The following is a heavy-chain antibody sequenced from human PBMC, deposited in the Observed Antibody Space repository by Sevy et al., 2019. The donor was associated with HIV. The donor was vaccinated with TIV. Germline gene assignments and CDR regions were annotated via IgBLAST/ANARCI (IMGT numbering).Heavy chain of an antibody. D-gene: IGHD6-19*01. CDR3: ARDSGVAVAVLRY. J-gene: IGHJ4*02. CDR1: GFTFSSYA. CDR2: ISYDGSNK. Sequence: GGSLRLSCAASGFTFSSYAMHWVRQAPGKGLEWVAVISYDGSNKYYADSVKGRFTISRDNSKNTLYLQMNSLRAEETAVYYCARDSGVAVAVLRYWGQGTLVTVSS. V-gene: IGHV3-30-3*01.